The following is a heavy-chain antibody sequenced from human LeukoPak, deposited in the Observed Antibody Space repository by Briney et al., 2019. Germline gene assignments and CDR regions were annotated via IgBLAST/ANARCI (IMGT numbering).Heavy chain of an antibody. CDR1: GYTFTSYW. J-gene: IGHJ5*02. D-gene: IGHD1-14*01. V-gene: IGHV5-51*01. CDR2: IYPGDSDT. Sequence: GESLNISCKGSGYTFTSYWIGWVRQTSGKGLEWMGIIYPGDSDTRYSPSFQGQVTISADKSISTAYLQWSSLKASDTAMYYCAGRGDRKWFGPWGQGTLVTVSS. CDR3: AGRGDRKWFGP.